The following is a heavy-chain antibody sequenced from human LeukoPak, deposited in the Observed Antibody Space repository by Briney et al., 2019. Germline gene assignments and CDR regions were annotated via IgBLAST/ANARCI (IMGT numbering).Heavy chain of an antibody. CDR3: TRHGGRDYYDSSEDAFDI. Sequence: GGSLRLSCAASGFTFTGSAMHWVRQASGKGLEWVGRIRSKTHTYATAYAASVKGRFTVSRDDSKNTAYLQMNSLKTEDTAVYYCTRHGGRDYYDSSEDAFDIWGQGTMVTVSS. V-gene: IGHV3-73*01. J-gene: IGHJ3*02. CDR2: IRSKTHTYAT. D-gene: IGHD3-22*01. CDR1: GFTFTGSA.